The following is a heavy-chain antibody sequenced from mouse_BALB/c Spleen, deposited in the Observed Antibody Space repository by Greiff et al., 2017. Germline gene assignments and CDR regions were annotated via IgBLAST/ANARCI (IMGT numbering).Heavy chain of an antibody. CDR1: GFTFSSYT. J-gene: IGHJ3*01. CDR3: TRAGTGVYAY. CDR2: ISSGGSYT. V-gene: IGHV5-6-4*01. Sequence: EVMLVESGGGLVKPGGSLKLSCAASGFTFSSYTMSWVRQTPEKRLEWVATISSGGSYTYYPDSVKGRFTISRDNAKNTLYLQMSSLKSEDTAMYYCTRAGTGVYAYWGQGTLVTVSA. D-gene: IGHD4-1*01.